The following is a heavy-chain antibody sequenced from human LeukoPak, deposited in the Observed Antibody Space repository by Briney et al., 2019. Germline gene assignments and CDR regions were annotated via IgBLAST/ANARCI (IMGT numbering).Heavy chain of an antibody. J-gene: IGHJ4*02. CDR1: GDSVSSNSAA. V-gene: IGHV6-1*01. D-gene: IGHD2-21*01. Sequence: SQTLSLTCAISGDSVSSNSAAWNWIRRSPSRGLEWLGRTYYRSKWYNDYAVSVKSRITFNADTSKNQFSLQLNSVTPEDTAVYYCAMVNANTFYFDYWGQGTLVTVSS. CDR2: TYYRSKWYN. CDR3: AMVNANTFYFDY.